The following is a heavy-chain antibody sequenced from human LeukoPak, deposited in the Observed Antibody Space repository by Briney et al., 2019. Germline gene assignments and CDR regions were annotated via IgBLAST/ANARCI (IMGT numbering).Heavy chain of an antibody. CDR1: GFTFSSYW. D-gene: IGHD3-22*01. V-gene: IGHV3-48*02. CDR2: ISDTSGTT. Sequence: GGSLRLSCAASGFTFSSYWMNWVRQAPGKGLEWVSYISDTSGTTYYADSVKGRFTISRDDAKNSLFLQMNSLRDEDTAVYYCARDLLLYLGVQTAYFYYGLDVWGQGTTVTVSS. CDR3: ARDLLLYLGVQTAYFYYGLDV. J-gene: IGHJ6*02.